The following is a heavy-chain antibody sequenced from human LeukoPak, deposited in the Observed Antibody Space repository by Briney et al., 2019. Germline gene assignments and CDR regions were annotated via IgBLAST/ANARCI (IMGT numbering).Heavy chain of an antibody. J-gene: IGHJ4*02. D-gene: IGHD6-6*01. V-gene: IGHV3-7*01. CDR2: INQDGSER. Sequence: GGSLRLSCVASGFTFSSYCMRWVRQAPGKGLGWVANINQDGSERYQVDSVKGRFTISRDNAQNSVHLQMNSLGDEDTAVYYCARARPNVVVGPPAAHFDSWGQGALVTVSS. CDR3: ARARPNVVVGPPAAHFDS. CDR1: GFTFSSYC.